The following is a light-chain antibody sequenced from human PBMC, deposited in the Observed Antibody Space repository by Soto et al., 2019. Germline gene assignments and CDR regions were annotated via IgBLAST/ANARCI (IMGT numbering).Light chain of an antibody. CDR2: EVS. CDR1: SSDVGGYNY. CDR3: SSYAGSRV. Sequence: QSALTQPPSASGSPGQSVAISCTGTSSDVGGYNYVSWYQQHPGKAPKLMIYEVSNRPSGVPDRFSGSKSGNTASLTVSGLQAEDEAHYYCSSYAGSRVFGGGTKLTVL. V-gene: IGLV2-8*01. J-gene: IGLJ3*02.